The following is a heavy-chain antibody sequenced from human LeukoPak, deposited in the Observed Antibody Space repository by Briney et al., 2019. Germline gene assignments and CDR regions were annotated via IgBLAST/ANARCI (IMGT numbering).Heavy chain of an antibody. CDR3: ARDYYGSGSHDY. D-gene: IGHD3-10*01. Sequence: GGSLRLSCAASGFTFSNYWMSWVRQAPGKGLEWVAEIKRDGSETYYVDSVKGRFTITRDNAKNSLYLQMDSLRAEDTAVYYCARDYYGSGSHDYWGHGTLVTVST. V-gene: IGHV3-7*04. CDR2: IKRDGSET. CDR1: GFTFSNYW. J-gene: IGHJ4*01.